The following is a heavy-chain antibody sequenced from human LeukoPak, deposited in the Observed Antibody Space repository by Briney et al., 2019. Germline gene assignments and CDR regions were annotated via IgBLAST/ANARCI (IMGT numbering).Heavy chain of an antibody. Sequence: SETLSLTCTVSGGSISSYYWSWIRQPPGKGLEWIGYIYYSGSTNYNPSLKSRVTISVDTSKNQFSLKLSSVTAADTAVYYCAQYNGPDKNHWYFDLWGRGTLVTVSS. CDR1: GGSISSYY. D-gene: IGHD1-1*01. CDR2: IYYSGST. V-gene: IGHV4-59*08. J-gene: IGHJ2*01. CDR3: AQYNGPDKNHWYFDL.